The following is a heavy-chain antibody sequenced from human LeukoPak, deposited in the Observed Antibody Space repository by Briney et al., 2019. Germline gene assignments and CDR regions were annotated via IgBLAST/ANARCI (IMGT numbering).Heavy chain of an antibody. D-gene: IGHD3-22*01. Sequence: GASVKVSCKASGGTFISYAISWVRQAPGQGLEWMGGIIPIFGTANYAQRFQGRVTITTDESTSTAYMEPSSLRSEDTAVYYCARVPLSPYYDSSGYLDYWGQGTLVTVSS. CDR2: IIPIFGTA. V-gene: IGHV1-69*05. J-gene: IGHJ4*02. CDR3: ARVPLSPYYDSSGYLDY. CDR1: GGTFISYA.